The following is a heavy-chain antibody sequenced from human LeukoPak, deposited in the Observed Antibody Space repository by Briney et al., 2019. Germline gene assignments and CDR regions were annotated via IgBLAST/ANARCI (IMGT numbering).Heavy chain of an antibody. CDR1: GGSISSGDYY. J-gene: IGHJ4*02. D-gene: IGHD3-9*01. V-gene: IGHV4-30-4*01. CDR3: ARELRYFDWPYFDY. Sequence: SETLSLTCTVSGGSISSGDYYWSWIRQPPGKGLEWIGYIYYSGSTYYNPSLKSRVTISVDTSKNQFSLKLSSVTAADTAVYYCARELRYFDWPYFDYWGQGTLVTVSS. CDR2: IYYSGST.